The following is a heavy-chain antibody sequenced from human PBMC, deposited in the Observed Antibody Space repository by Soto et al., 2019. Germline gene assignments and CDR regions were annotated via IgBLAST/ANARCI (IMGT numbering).Heavy chain of an antibody. CDR2: INPNGGST. CDR1: GYTFTTYY. J-gene: IGHJ4*02. CDR3: ASAGYCSGGTCFHGNCDY. Sequence: QVQLVQSGAEVKRPGASVKVSCKASGYTFTTYYMHWVRQAPGQGLEWLGIINPNGGSTTYAQKFQGRVTMTRDASTSTVYLELRSLRSEDTAVYYCASAGYCSGGTCFHGNCDYWGQGTLVTVSA. D-gene: IGHD2-15*01. V-gene: IGHV1-46*01.